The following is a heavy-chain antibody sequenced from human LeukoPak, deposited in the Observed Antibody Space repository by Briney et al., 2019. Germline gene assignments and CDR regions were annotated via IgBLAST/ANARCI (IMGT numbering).Heavy chain of an antibody. CDR2: INPSGGCT. J-gene: IGHJ4*02. V-gene: IGHV1-46*01. Sequence: ASVKVSCRASGYTFITYYMHWVRQAPGQGLEWMGIINPSGGCTSYAQKFQGRATMTGDTSTSTVYMELSSLRSEDTAAYYCARSRLLLDYWGQGTLVTVSS. D-gene: IGHD2-21*02. CDR3: ARSRLLLDY. CDR1: GYTFITYY.